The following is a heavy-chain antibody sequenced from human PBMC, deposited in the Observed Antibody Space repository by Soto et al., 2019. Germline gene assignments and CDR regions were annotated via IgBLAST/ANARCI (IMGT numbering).Heavy chain of an antibody. D-gene: IGHD6-6*01. CDR3: ARVPWGARPSH. J-gene: IGHJ4*02. V-gene: IGHV3-9*01. Sequence: EVQLVESGGGLVQPGRSLRLSCAASGFTFDDYAMHWVRQAPGKGLEWVSGISWNSGSIGYADSVKGRFTISRDNAKNSLYLQMNSLRAEDTAVYYCARVPWGARPSHWGQGTLVTVSS. CDR2: ISWNSGSI. CDR1: GFTFDDYA.